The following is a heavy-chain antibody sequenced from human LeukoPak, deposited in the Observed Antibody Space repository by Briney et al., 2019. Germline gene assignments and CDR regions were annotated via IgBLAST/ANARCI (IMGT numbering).Heavy chain of an antibody. J-gene: IGHJ5*02. D-gene: IGHD6-6*01. Sequence: GASVKVSCKASGYTFTGYYMHWVRQAPGQGLEWMGWISAYNGNTNYAQKLQGRVTMTTDTSTSTAYMELRSLRSDDTAVYYCARARLYSSSSSWFDPWGQGTLVTVSS. V-gene: IGHV1-18*04. CDR1: GYTFTGYY. CDR2: ISAYNGNT. CDR3: ARARLYSSSSSWFDP.